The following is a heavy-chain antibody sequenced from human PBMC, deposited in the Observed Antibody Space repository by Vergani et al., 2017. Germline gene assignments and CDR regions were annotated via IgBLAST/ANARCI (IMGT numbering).Heavy chain of an antibody. J-gene: IGHJ5*02. Sequence: EVQLVASGGGLVQRGGSLRLSCEASGFTFSNLWMTWVRQAPGKGLEWVANLKYDGSKKNYVDSVKGRFTISRDNAKNSLYLQMNNLGVEDTAVYFCARSPHGYTYGGYISQFDPWGQGTLVTVSS. CDR2: LKYDGSKK. CDR3: ARSPHGYTYGGYISQFDP. D-gene: IGHD5-18*01. CDR1: GFTFSNLW. V-gene: IGHV3-7*01.